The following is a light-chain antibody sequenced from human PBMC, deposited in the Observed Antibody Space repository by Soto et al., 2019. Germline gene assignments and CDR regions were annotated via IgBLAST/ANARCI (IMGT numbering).Light chain of an antibody. CDR3: SSYAGSTLYV. CDR2: EVS. V-gene: IGLV2-8*01. J-gene: IGLJ1*01. Sequence: QSVLTQPASVSGSPGQSIAISCTGTSSDVGAYNYVSWYQQHPGNAPKLMIYEVSKRPSGVPDRFSGSKSGNTASLTVSGLQAEDEADYYCSSYAGSTLYVFGTGTKVTVL. CDR1: SSDVGAYNY.